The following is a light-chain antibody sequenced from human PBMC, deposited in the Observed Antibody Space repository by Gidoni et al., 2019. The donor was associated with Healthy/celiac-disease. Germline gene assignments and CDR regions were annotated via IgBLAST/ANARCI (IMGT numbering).Light chain of an antibody. CDR3: MQALQTPRT. CDR1: QSLLQSNGYNY. CDR2: LGS. J-gene: IGKJ3*01. Sequence: EIVMTQFPLSLPVTPGEPASISCRSSQSLLQSNGYNYLDWYLQKPGQSPQLLIYLGSNRASGVPDRFSGSGSGTDFTLKISKVEAEDVGVYYCMQALQTPRTFGPGTKVDIK. V-gene: IGKV2-28*01.